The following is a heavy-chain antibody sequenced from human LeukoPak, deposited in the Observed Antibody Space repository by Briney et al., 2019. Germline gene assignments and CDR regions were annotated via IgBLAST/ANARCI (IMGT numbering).Heavy chain of an antibody. CDR3: ARYRDYAYAFDI. Sequence: ASVKVSCKASGYTFTSYAMHWVRQAPGQRLEWMGWINAGNGNTKYSQKFQGRVTITRDTSASTAYMELSSLRSEDTAVYYCARYRDYAYAFDIWGQGTMVTVSS. D-gene: IGHD4-17*01. J-gene: IGHJ3*02. CDR1: GYTFTSYA. V-gene: IGHV1-3*01. CDR2: INAGNGNT.